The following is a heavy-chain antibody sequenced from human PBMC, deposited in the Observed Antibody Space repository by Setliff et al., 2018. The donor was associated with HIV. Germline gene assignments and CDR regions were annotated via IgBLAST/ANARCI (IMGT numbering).Heavy chain of an antibody. CDR3: TRKLAPGHGMDV. D-gene: IGHD3-3*02. Sequence: GGSLRLSCAASRFDFNNYWMCWVRQAPGKGLEWVANMNQDGSEKNYVDSVKGRFTISRDNAKNSLYLQMDSLRVEDTTVYYCTRKLAPGHGMDVWGQGTTVTVSS. CDR1: RFDFNNYW. CDR2: MNQDGSEK. V-gene: IGHV3-7*01. J-gene: IGHJ6*02.